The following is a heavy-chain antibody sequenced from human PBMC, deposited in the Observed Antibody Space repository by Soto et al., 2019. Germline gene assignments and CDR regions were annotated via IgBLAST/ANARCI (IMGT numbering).Heavy chain of an antibody. CDR2: ISAYNGNT. V-gene: IGHV1-18*01. J-gene: IGHJ6*02. Sequence: QVQLVQSGAEVKKPGASVKVSCKASGYTFTSYGISWVRQAPGQGLEWMGWISAYNGNTNYAQKLQGRVTMTTDTXTXTXXMELRSLRSDDTAVHYCARDDIVVVVAATMGGMDVWGQGTTVTVSS. D-gene: IGHD2-15*01. CDR1: GYTFTSYG. CDR3: ARDDIVVVVAATMGGMDV.